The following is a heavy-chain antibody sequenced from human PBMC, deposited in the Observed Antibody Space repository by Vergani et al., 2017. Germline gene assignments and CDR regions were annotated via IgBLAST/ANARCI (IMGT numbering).Heavy chain of an antibody. D-gene: IGHD1-26*01. CDR1: GYSFTSYW. J-gene: IGHJ2*01. V-gene: IGHV5-51*01. CDR2: IYPGDSDT. CDR3: ARLRRVGATTYWYFAL. Sequence: EVQLVQSGAEVKKPGESLKISCKGSGYSFTSYWIGWVRQMPGKGLEWMGIIYPGDSDTRYNVSFQGQVTISADKSISTAYLQWSSLKASDTAMYYCARLRRVGATTYWYFALWGRGTLVTFS.